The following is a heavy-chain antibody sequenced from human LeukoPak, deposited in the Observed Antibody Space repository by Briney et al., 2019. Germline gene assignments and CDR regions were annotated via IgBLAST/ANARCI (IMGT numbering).Heavy chain of an antibody. D-gene: IGHD1-1*01. Sequence: GSLRLSCAASGFTFHSYWMHWVRQAPGKGPEWAANIRQDGGEKYYVDSVRGRFTTSRDNAKNSLYLQMNSLGAEDSAVYYCASEGKDDSGALHMWGQGTMVTVSS. CDR3: ASEGKDDSGALHM. CDR1: GFTFHSYW. J-gene: IGHJ3*02. V-gene: IGHV3-7*01. CDR2: IRQDGGEK.